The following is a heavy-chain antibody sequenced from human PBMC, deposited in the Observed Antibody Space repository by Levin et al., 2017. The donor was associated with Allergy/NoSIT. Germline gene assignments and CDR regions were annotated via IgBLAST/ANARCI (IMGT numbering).Heavy chain of an antibody. J-gene: IGHJ6*02. CDR2: VSGDGETT. D-gene: IGHD3-16*01. Sequence: GESLKISCAASGFTFSNYAMRWVRQAPGKGLEWVSGVSGDGETTYYADSVKGRFTISRDNSTNTVYLQMNSLRAGDTAVYYCAKEGGRAEAATGGFGYYYYGLDVWGHGTKVTVSS. V-gene: IGHV3-23*01. CDR3: AKEGGRAEAATGGFGYYYYGLDV. CDR1: GFTFSNYA.